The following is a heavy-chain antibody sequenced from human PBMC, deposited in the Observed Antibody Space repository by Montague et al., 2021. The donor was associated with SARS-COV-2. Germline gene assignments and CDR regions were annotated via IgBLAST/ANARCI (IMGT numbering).Heavy chain of an antibody. J-gene: IGHJ6*02. Sequence: SLRLSCVASGFTFSSYWMSLVRQTPGKGLEWVANIKPDLGEHHYLSSXHGRFTLSRDNAKHSLNLQLDSLSAEATALYYCARDSRIVGATGGMHVWGQGTTVIVSS. V-gene: IGHV3-7*03. CDR3: ARDSRIVGATGGMHV. CDR1: GFTFSSYW. D-gene: IGHD1-26*01. CDR2: IKPDLGEH.